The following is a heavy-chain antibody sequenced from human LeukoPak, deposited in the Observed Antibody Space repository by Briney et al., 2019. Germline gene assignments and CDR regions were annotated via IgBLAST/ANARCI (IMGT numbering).Heavy chain of an antibody. D-gene: IGHD3-22*01. CDR1: GFTFSVHY. J-gene: IGHJ4*02. CDR2: TRNKANGYTT. CDR3: ARVGNSGGYYNPLDY. V-gene: IGHV3-72*01. Sequence: GGSLRLSCAASGFTFSVHYMDWVRQAPGKGLEWVGRTRNKANGYTTEYAASVKDRFTMSRDDSKNSVYLQMNSLKTEDTAVYYCARVGNSGGYYNPLDYWGQGTLVTVSS.